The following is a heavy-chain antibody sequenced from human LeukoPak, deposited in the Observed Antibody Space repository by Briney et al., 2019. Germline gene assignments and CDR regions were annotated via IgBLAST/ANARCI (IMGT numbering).Heavy chain of an antibody. CDR2: IKGDGNEK. D-gene: IGHD5-24*01. CDR3: TRNLGWLQFDH. V-gene: IGHV3-7*04. Sequence: PGGSLRLSCAAPGFTFSNYWMDWVRQAPGKGLEWVASIKGDGNEKYYVDSVKGRFTISRDNAKKSLYLQVSSLRAEDTAVYYCTRNLGWLQFDHWGQGTLVTVSS. J-gene: IGHJ4*02. CDR1: GFTFSNYW.